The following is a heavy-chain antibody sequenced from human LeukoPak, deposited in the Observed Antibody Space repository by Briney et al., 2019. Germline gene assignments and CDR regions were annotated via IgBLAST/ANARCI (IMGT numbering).Heavy chain of an antibody. J-gene: IGHJ3*02. V-gene: IGHV1-18*01. CDR2: ISAYNGNT. Sequence: ASVKVFCKASGYTFTSYGISWVRQAPGQGLEWMGWISAYNGNTNYAQKLQGRVTMTTDTSTSTAYMELGSLRSDDTAVYYCARHIVLMVYAIDAFDIWGQGTMVTVSS. CDR1: GYTFTSYG. CDR3: ARHIVLMVYAIDAFDI. D-gene: IGHD2-8*01.